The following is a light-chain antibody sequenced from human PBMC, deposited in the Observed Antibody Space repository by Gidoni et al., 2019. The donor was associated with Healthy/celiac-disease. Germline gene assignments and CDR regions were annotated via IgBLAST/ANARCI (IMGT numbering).Light chain of an antibody. CDR3: SSYTSSRRE. CDR1: SSDVGGYNY. J-gene: IGLJ3*02. CDR2: DVS. Sequence: QSALTQPASVSGSPGQSITISCTGTSSDVGGYNYVSWYQQHPGKAPKLMIYDVSNRPSGVSNRFSGSKSGNTASLTISGLQAEDEADYYCSSYTSSRREFGGGTKLTVL. V-gene: IGLV2-14*01.